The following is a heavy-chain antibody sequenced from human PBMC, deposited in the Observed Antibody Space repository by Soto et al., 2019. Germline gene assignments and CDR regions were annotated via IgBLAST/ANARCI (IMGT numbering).Heavy chain of an antibody. CDR3: ASSKWIYGYSSSWSKRGWFDP. Sequence: SETLSLTCAVYGGSFSGYYWSWIRQPPGKGLEWIGEINHSGSTNYNPSLKSRVTISVDTSKNQFSLKLSSVTAADTAVYYCASSKWIYGYSSSWSKRGWFDPWGQGTLVTVSS. CDR1: GGSFSGYY. D-gene: IGHD6-13*01. J-gene: IGHJ5*02. CDR2: INHSGST. V-gene: IGHV4-34*01.